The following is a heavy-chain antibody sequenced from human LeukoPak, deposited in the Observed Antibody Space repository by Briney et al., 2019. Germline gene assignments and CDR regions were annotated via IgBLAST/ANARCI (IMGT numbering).Heavy chain of an antibody. J-gene: IGHJ3*02. CDR2: ISSSSSYI. Sequence: PGGSLRLSCAASGFTFSSYSMNWVRQAPGKGLEWVSSISSSSSYIYYADSVKGRFTISRDNAKNSLYLQMNSLRAEDTAVYYCARDTYYDSSGYDAFDIWGQGTMVTVSS. D-gene: IGHD3-22*01. V-gene: IGHV3-21*01. CDR1: GFTFSSYS. CDR3: ARDTYYDSSGYDAFDI.